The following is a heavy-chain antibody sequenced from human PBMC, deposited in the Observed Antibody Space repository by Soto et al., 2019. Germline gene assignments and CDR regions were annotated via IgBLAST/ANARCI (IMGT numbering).Heavy chain of an antibody. V-gene: IGHV5-51*01. CDR3: ARRYCSSTSCTRGGWFDP. J-gene: IGHJ5*02. CDR2: IYPGDSDT. CDR1: GYSFTSYW. Sequence: GESLKISCKGSGYSFTSYWIGWVRQMPGKGLEWMGIIYPGDSDTRYSPSFQGQVTISADKSISTAYLQWSSLKASDTAMYYCARRYCSSTSCTRGGWFDPWGQGTLVTVSS. D-gene: IGHD2-2*01.